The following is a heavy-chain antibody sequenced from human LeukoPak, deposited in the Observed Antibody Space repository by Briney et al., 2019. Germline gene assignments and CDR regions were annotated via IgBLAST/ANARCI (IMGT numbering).Heavy chain of an antibody. CDR2: INPNSGGT. J-gene: IGHJ4*02. CDR3: ARARGGVRGVLAFDY. CDR1: GYTFTGYY. Sequence: ASVKVSXKASGYTFTGYYMHWVRQAPGQGLEWIGRINPNSGGTNYAQKFQGRVTMTRDTSISTAYMELSRLRSDDTAVYYCARARGGVRGVLAFDYWGQGTLVTVSS. V-gene: IGHV1-2*06. D-gene: IGHD3-10*01.